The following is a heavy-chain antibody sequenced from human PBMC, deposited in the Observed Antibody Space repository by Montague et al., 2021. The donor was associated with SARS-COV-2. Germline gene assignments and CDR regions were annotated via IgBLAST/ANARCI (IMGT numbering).Heavy chain of an antibody. CDR1: GGSISSTSYY. V-gene: IGHV4-39*01. CDR3: ARSVQFAYGLDV. D-gene: IGHD3-16*01. CDR2: IYHSGST. J-gene: IGHJ6*02. Sequence: SETLSLTCTVSGGSISSTSYYWGWIRQSPGKGLEWIGSIYHSGSTYYSPSLKSRLSLSVETSKNQFSLKLTSVTAADTAVYYCARSVQFAYGLDVWGQGTTVTISS.